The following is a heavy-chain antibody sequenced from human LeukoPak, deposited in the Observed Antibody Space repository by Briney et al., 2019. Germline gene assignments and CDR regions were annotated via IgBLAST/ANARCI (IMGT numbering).Heavy chain of an antibody. D-gene: IGHD3-3*01. J-gene: IGHJ5*02. CDR1: GFTFSSYA. CDR2: ISGSGGST. Sequence: GGSLRLSCAASGFTFSSYAMSWVRQAPGKGLEWVSAISGSGGSTYYADSVKGRFTTSRDNSKHTLYLQMNSLRAEDTAVYYCAVTYYDFWSGYPNWFVPWGQGTLVTVSS. V-gene: IGHV3-23*01. CDR3: AVTYYDFWSGYPNWFVP.